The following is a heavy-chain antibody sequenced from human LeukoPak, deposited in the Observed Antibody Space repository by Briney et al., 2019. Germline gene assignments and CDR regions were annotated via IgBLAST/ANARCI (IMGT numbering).Heavy chain of an antibody. CDR1: GFSSSTFG. CDR3: GGDALGGYF. V-gene: IGHV3-33*01. CDR2: ILNDESKK. Sequence: PGGYLRCSCAASGFSSSTFGMLWARPGPGKGVEWVAVILNDESKKFYAKAETGRFTTCREKPQNTRYLQMNRRRAEDTAVHYFGGDALGGYFWGPGAQFTLSS. D-gene: IGHD3-16*01. J-gene: IGHJ4*02.